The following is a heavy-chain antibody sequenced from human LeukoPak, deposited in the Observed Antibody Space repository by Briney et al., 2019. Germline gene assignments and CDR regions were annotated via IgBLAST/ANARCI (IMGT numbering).Heavy chain of an antibody. J-gene: IGHJ3*02. CDR2: IIPIFGTA. Sequence: ASVKVSCKSSGGTFSSYAIIWVRQAPGQGLEWMGGIIPIFGTANYAQKFQGRVTITADESTSTAYMELSSLRSEDTAVYYCARGVRSRLGELSSLDAFDIWGQGTMVTVSS. CDR1: GGTFSSYA. V-gene: IGHV1-69*01. CDR3: ARGVRSRLGELSSLDAFDI. D-gene: IGHD3-16*02.